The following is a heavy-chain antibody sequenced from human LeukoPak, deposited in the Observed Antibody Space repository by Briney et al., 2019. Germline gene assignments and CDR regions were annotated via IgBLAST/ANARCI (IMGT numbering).Heavy chain of an antibody. Sequence: GGSLRLSCAASGFTFSSYWMSWVRQAPGKGLERVADIKQDGSEKYYVDSVKGLFTISRDNAKNSLYLQMNSLRAEDTAVYYCASRASSGWYYYYYYMDVWGKGTTVTVSS. CDR1: GFTFSSYW. V-gene: IGHV3-7*01. CDR2: IKQDGSEK. CDR3: ASRASSGWYYYYYYMDV. J-gene: IGHJ6*03. D-gene: IGHD6-19*01.